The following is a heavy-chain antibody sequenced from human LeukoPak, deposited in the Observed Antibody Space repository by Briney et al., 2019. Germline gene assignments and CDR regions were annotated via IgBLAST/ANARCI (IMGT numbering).Heavy chain of an antibody. Sequence: SQTLSLTCAISGDSVSRNSAAWNWIRQSPSRGLEWLGRTYYRSKWYNDYAVSVKSRITINPDTSKNQFSLQLNSVTPEDTAVYYCARNLFYYFWSGYYDYWGQGTLVTVSS. CDR3: ARNLFYYFWSGYYDY. D-gene: IGHD3-3*01. CDR2: TYYRSKWYN. CDR1: GDSVSRNSAA. V-gene: IGHV6-1*01. J-gene: IGHJ4*02.